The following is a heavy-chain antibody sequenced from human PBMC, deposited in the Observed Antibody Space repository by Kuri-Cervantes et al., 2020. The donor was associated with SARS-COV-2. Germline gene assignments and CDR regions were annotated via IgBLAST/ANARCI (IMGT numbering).Heavy chain of an antibody. V-gene: IGHV3-7*03. CDR1: GFTFSSYG. D-gene: IGHD6-19*01. J-gene: IGHJ4*02. CDR2: IKQDGSEK. CDR3: ARGQWLVGY. Sequence: GGSLRLSCAASGFTFSSYGMHWVRQAPGKGLEWVANIKQDGSEKYYVDSVKGRFTISRDNAKNSLYLQMNSLRAEDTAVYYCARGQWLVGYWGQGTLVTVSS.